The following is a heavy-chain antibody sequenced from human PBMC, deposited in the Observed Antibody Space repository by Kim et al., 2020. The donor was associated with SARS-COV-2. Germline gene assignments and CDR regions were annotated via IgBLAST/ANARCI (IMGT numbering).Heavy chain of an antibody. J-gene: IGHJ4*02. D-gene: IGHD6-19*01. CDR3: ARMEAGTARY. CDR2: DT. V-gene: IGHV5-51*01. Sequence: DTRYSPSFQGQVTISADKSISTAYLQWSSLKASDTAMYYCARMEAGTARYWGQGTLVTVSS.